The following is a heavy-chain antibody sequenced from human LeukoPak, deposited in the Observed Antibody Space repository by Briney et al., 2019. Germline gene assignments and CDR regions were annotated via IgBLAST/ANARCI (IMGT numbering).Heavy chain of an antibody. CDR1: GGTFSSYA. CDR3: ARKWELLRETYYYGMDV. CDR2: IIPISGTA. Sequence: SVKVSCKASGGTFSSYAISWVRQAPGQGLEWMGGIIPISGTANYAQKFQGRVTITADESTSTAYMELSSLRSEDTAVYYCARKWELLRETYYYGMDVWGQGTTVTVSS. V-gene: IGHV1-69*13. J-gene: IGHJ6*02. D-gene: IGHD1-26*01.